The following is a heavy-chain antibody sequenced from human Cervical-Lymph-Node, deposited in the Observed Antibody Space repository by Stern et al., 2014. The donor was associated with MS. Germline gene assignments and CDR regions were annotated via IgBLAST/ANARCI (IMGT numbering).Heavy chain of an antibody. CDR1: GYTLSRLS. CDR3: AAGRSLPSSGWYNFDY. V-gene: IGHV1-24*01. J-gene: IGHJ4*02. D-gene: IGHD6-19*01. CDR2: FDPEDGET. Sequence: QDQLVQSGAEVKKPGASVKVSCKVSGYTLSRLSIHWVRQAPGKGFEWMGRFDPEDGETIDAQEFQGRVTMTEDTSTDTAYLELSSLRSEDTAVYYCAAGRSLPSSGWYNFDYWGQGTLITVSS.